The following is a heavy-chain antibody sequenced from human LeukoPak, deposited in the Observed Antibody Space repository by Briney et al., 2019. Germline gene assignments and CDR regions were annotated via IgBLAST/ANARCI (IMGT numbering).Heavy chain of an antibody. D-gene: IGHD3-16*01. CDR1: GFTFSYYY. J-gene: IGHJ4*02. V-gene: IGHV3-11*04. Sequence: GGSLRLCCAASGFTFSYYYMSSVRQATGKGLDRVSYISSSGSTIYYADSVKGRFTSSRDNAKNTVYLKMNSLRAEVAAMYYCARGGQGAVDYWGPGTLVTVS. CDR2: ISSSGSTI. CDR3: ARGGQGAVDY.